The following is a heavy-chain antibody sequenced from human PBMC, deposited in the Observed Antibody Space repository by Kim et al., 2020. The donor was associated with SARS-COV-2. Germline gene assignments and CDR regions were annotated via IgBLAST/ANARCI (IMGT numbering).Heavy chain of an antibody. J-gene: IGHJ4*02. D-gene: IGHD3-22*01. Sequence: ASVKVSCKASGYTFTSYGISWVRQAPGQGLEWMGWISAYNGNTNYAQKLQGRVTMTTDTSTSTAYMELRSLRSDDTAVYYCARAAYYYDSSGYYDPRSPTIDYWGQGTLVTVSS. V-gene: IGHV1-18*01. CDR1: GYTFTSYG. CDR3: ARAAYYYDSSGYYDPRSPTIDY. CDR2: ISAYNGNT.